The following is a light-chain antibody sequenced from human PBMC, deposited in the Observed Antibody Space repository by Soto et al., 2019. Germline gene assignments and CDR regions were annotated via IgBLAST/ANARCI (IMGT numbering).Light chain of an antibody. CDR1: QNVNAN. J-gene: IGKJ1*01. CDR3: QQYNTWLWT. Sequence: EVVMTQSPATLSVSPGERATLSCRASQNVNANLAWYQQKPGQAPRLLIHGASNRATGIPARFSGSGFGTEFILTISSLQSEDFAVYYRQQYNTWLWTFGQGTKVEGK. CDR2: GAS. V-gene: IGKV3-15*01.